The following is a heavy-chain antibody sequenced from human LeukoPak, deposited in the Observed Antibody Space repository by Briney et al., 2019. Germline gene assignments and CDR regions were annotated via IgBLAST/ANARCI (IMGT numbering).Heavy chain of an antibody. CDR3: ARSSSSHRRSDC. D-gene: IGHD6-13*01. J-gene: IGHJ4*02. Sequence: GGSLRLSCAASGFTFSSYAMHWVRQAPGKGLEWVAVISYDGSNKYYADSVKGRFTISRDNSKNTLYLQMNSLRAEDTAVYYCARSSSSHRRSDCWGQGTLVTVSS. CDR1: GFTFSSYA. V-gene: IGHV3-30-3*01. CDR2: ISYDGSNK.